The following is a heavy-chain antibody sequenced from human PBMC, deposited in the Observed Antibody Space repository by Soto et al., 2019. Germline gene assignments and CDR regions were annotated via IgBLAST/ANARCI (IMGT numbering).Heavy chain of an antibody. J-gene: IGHJ4*02. D-gene: IGHD6-13*01. CDR2: IRSKANSYAT. Sequence: GGSLRLSCAASGFIFSGSTMHWVRQASGKGLEWVGRIRSKANSYATAYAASVKGRFTISRDDSKNTAFLQMNSLKTEDTAVYYCTRIAAGPDYYFDYWGQGTLVTVSS. V-gene: IGHV3-73*01. CDR1: GFIFSGST. CDR3: TRIAAGPDYYFDY.